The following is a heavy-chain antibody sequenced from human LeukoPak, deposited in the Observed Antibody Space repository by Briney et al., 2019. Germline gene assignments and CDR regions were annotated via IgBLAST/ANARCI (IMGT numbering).Heavy chain of an antibody. V-gene: IGHV4-59*12. Sequence: PSETLSLTCTVSGGSISSYYWSWIRQPPGKGLEWIGYIYYSGSTNYNPSLKSRVTISVDTSKNQFSLKLSSVTAADTAVYYCARSYCSSTSCSNPRLIAFDIWGQGTMVTVSS. J-gene: IGHJ3*02. CDR1: GGSISSYY. CDR2: IYYSGST. D-gene: IGHD2-2*01. CDR3: ARSYCSSTSCSNPRLIAFDI.